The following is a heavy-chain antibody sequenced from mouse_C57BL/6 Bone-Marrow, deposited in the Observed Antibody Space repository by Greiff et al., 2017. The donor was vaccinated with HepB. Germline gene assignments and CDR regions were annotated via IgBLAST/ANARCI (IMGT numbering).Heavy chain of an antibody. CDR2: ISDGGSYT. Sequence: EVQLVESGGGLVKPGGSLKLSCAASGFTFSSYAMSWVRQTPEKRLEWVATISDGGSYTYYPDNVKGRFTISRDNAKNNLYLQLSHLKSEDTAMYYCARDPLHYYGSSPQYYAMDYWGQGTSVTVSS. V-gene: IGHV5-4*01. CDR3: ARDPLHYYGSSPQYYAMDY. D-gene: IGHD1-1*01. CDR1: GFTFSSYA. J-gene: IGHJ4*01.